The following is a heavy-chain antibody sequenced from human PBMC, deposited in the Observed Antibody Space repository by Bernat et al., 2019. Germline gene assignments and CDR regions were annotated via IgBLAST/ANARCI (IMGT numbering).Heavy chain of an antibody. J-gene: IGHJ4*02. Sequence: QLQLQESGSGLVKPSQTLSLTCAVSGGSISSGGYSWSWIRQPPGKGLEWIGYIYHSGSTYYNPSLKSRVTISVDTSKNQFSLKLSSVIAADTAVYYCASDFAVTGTDYWGQGTLVTVSS. CDR3: ASDFAVTGTDY. V-gene: IGHV4-30-2*01. D-gene: IGHD4-11*01. CDR2: IYHSGST. CDR1: GGSISSGGYS.